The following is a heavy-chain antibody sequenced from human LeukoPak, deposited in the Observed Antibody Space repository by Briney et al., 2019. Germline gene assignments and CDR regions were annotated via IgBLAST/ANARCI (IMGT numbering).Heavy chain of an antibody. D-gene: IGHD2-15*01. CDR1: GYTFTSYY. CDR2: INPSGGST. CDR3: ASQYCSGGSCHPQTYYFDY. V-gene: IGHV1-46*01. Sequence: GASVKVSCKASGYTFTSYYMHWVRQAPGQGLEWMGIINPSGGSTSYAQKFQGRVTMTRDTSTSTVYMELSSLRSEDTAVYYCASQYCSGGSCHPQTYYFDYWGQGTLVTVSS. J-gene: IGHJ4*02.